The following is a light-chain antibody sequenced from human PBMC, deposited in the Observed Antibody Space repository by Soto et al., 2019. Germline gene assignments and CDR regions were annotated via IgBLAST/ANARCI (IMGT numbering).Light chain of an antibody. CDR3: LQRSYWPWT. CDR2: DAS. J-gene: IGKJ1*01. V-gene: IGKV3-11*01. Sequence: EIVLTQSPASLSLSPGERATLSCRASQSVSSYLAWYQQKPGQAPRLLIYDASNRASGIPARFSGSGSGTGFSLTVSSLEPEDIAVYYCLQRSYWPWTFGQGTKVEIK. CDR1: QSVSSY.